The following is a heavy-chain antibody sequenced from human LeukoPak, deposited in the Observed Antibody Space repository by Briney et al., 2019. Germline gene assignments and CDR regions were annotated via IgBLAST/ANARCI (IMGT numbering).Heavy chain of an antibody. CDR3: ARFLGPYYYDSSGYYFFDY. CDR2: INHSGST. Sequence: PSETLSLTCAAYGGSFSGYYWSWIRQPPGKGLEWIGEINHSGSTNYNPSLKSRVTISVDTSKNQFSLKLSSVTAADTAVYYCARFLGPYYYDSSGYYFFDYWGQGTLVTVSS. J-gene: IGHJ4*02. V-gene: IGHV4-34*01. CDR1: GGSFSGYY. D-gene: IGHD3-22*01.